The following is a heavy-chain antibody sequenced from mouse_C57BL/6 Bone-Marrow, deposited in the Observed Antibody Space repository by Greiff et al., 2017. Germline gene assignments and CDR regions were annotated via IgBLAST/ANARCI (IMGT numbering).Heavy chain of an antibody. CDR1: GYTFTSYW. CDR3: ARLTTVVNFDY. Sequence: QVQLQQPGAELVKPGASVKMSCKASGYTFTSYWITWVKQRPGQGLEWIGEILPGSGSTNYNEKFKGKATFTADTSSNTAYMQLSSLTTEDSAIYYCARLTTVVNFDYWGQGTTLTVSS. J-gene: IGHJ2*01. CDR2: ILPGSGST. D-gene: IGHD1-1*01. V-gene: IGHV1-55*01.